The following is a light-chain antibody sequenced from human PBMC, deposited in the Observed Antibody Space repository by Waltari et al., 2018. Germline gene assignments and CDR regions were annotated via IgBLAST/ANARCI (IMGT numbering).Light chain of an antibody. V-gene: IGKV3-11*01. J-gene: IGKJ1*01. Sequence: EFLFTQSPATLSLSPGERATLSCRASQGLSDYSAWYPQKPCRVPRLLLSDASTRAPGIPSRFSGSGSGTDFTLTISKLEPADLTVYYWYQRSNWPPTFGQGTTVEFK. CDR3: YQRSNWPPT. CDR2: DAS. CDR1: QGLSDY.